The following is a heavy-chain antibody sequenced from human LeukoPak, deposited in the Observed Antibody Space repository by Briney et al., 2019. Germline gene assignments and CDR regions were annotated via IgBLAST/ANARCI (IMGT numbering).Heavy chain of an antibody. J-gene: IGHJ5*02. CDR1: GFTLRNYW. D-gene: IGHD1-7*01. CDR3: ARLGGETTRFDL. V-gene: IGHV3-7*01. CDR2: IKQDGIVK. Sequence: GGSLRLSCAASGFTLRNYWMSWVRPAPGRGLDWVATIKQDGIVKHYVDSVKGRFTISRDNAENSLYLQMDSLRVDDTAVYYCARLGGETTRFDLWGQGALVTVSS.